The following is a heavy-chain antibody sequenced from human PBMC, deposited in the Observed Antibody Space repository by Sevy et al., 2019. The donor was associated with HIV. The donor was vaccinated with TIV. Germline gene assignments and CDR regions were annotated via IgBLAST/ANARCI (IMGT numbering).Heavy chain of an antibody. V-gene: IGHV3-23*01. CDR2: ITGSGGNT. J-gene: IGHJ6*04. CDR3: ATVSGWRSSASFYSFDYLDV. D-gene: IGHD6-19*01. CDR1: GFTSTINA. Sequence: GGSLRLSCAVSGFTSTINAMSWVRQAPGKGLEWVSVITGSGGNTYYADSIQGRLTISRDNSKNTLSLQMNSLRVEDTVTYYGATVSGWRSSASFYSFDYLDVWGKGTTVTVSS.